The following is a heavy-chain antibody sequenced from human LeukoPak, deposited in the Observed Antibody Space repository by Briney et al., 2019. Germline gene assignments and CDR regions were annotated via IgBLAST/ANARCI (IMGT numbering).Heavy chain of an antibody. V-gene: IGHV3-33*01. D-gene: IGHD2-21*02. J-gene: IGHJ4*02. Sequence: GGSLRLSCTASGFNFGIYGMHWVRQAPGKGLEWVAVMWDDGTNAYYVESVKGRFTISRDNGKRTLYLQMNSLRVEDTAVYYCARDGPAAGDACDYWGQGTLVTVSS. CDR3: ARDGPAAGDACDY. CDR2: MWDDGTNA. CDR1: GFNFGIYG.